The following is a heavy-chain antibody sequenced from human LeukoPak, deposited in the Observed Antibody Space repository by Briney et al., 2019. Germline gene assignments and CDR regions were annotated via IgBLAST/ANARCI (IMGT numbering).Heavy chain of an antibody. CDR3: AREVSYFEVSGDDY. J-gene: IGHJ4*02. Sequence: GGSLRLSCAASGFTFSSYSMTWVRQAPGKGLEWVSSISSSSSYIYYADSVKGRFTISRDNAKNSLYLQMNSLRAEDTAVYYCAREVSYFEVSGDDYWGQGTLVTVSS. D-gene: IGHD3-9*01. CDR1: GFTFSSYS. V-gene: IGHV3-21*01. CDR2: ISSSSSYI.